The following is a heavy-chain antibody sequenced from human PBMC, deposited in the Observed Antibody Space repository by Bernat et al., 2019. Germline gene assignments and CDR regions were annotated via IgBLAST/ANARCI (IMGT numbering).Heavy chain of an antibody. CDR3: AKASPIDY. J-gene: IGHJ4*02. Sequence: EVQLLDSGGGLVQPGGSLRLSCAGSGFTFSDYAMSWVRQAPGKGLEWISAISRGGGTYYADSVKGRFTVSRDNSKNTLYLQMSSLRADDTAVYYCAKASPIDYWGQGTLVTVSS. CDR2: ISRGGGT. V-gene: IGHV3-23*01. CDR1: GFTFSDYA.